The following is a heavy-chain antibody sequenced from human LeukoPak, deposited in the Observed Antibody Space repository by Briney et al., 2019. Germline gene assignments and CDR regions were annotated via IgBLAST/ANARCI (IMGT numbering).Heavy chain of an antibody. V-gene: IGHV1-24*01. D-gene: IGHD3-22*01. Sequence: ASVKVSCKVSGYTLTELSMHWVRQAPGKGLEWMGGFDPEDGETIYAQKFQGRVTMTEDTSTDTAYMELSSLRSEDTAVYYCARRAYYYDSSPRAKGLGSLDLWGRGTLVTVSS. CDR3: ARRAYYYDSSPRAKGLGSLDL. J-gene: IGHJ2*01. CDR1: GYTLTELS. CDR2: FDPEDGET.